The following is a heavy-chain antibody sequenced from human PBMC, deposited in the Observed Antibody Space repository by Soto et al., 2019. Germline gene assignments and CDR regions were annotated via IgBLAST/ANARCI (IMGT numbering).Heavy chain of an antibody. CDR2: IYSGGST. CDR3: ATRPLLPGAP. Sequence: EVQLLESGGGLIQPGGSLRLSCAASGFTFSSNDMNWVRQAPGKGLEWVSLIYSGGSTYYADSVKGRFTISRDNSNNTLYLHMSSLRAEDTAVYYCATRPLLPGAPWGQGTMVTVSS. V-gene: IGHV3-53*01. J-gene: IGHJ3*01. CDR1: GFTFSSND. D-gene: IGHD3-22*01.